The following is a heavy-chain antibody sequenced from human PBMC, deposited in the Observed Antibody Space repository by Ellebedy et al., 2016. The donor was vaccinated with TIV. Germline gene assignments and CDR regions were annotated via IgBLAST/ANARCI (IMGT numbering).Heavy chain of an antibody. CDR1: ELTFTGYW. D-gene: IGHD5-12*01. V-gene: IGHV3-74*01. Sequence: GGSLRLSXVASELTFTGYWMHWVRQAPGKGLVWVSRIDSGGTSTSYADSVMGRFTISRDNAKSTLYLQMSSLRAEDTAVYYCARETATELHYWGQGTLVTVSS. CDR3: ARETATELHY. J-gene: IGHJ4*02. CDR2: IDSGGTST.